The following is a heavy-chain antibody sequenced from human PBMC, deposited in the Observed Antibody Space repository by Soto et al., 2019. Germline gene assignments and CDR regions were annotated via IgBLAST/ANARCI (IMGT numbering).Heavy chain of an antibody. D-gene: IGHD6-6*01. CDR2: INHSGST. CDR1: GGSFIGYY. V-gene: IGHV4-34*01. Sequence: QVQLQQWGAGLLKPSETLSLTCAVYGGSFIGYYWSWIRQPPGKGLEWIGEINHSGSTNYNPSLKRRVSISAETSTNLFLLRLSSVTAAVSAVYSCATGLVMGIAARRQVCGKGPTVTPSS. J-gene: IGHJ6*04. CDR3: ATGLVMGIAARRQV.